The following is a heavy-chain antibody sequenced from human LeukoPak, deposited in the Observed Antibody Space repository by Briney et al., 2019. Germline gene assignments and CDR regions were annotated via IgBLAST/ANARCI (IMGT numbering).Heavy chain of an antibody. CDR1: GGTFNSHV. CDR2: IIPVFGTA. J-gene: IGHJ5*02. V-gene: IGHV1-69*05. CDR3: ARGYYYGSESYWHTKWFDP. Sequence: SVKVSCKAYGGTFNSHVISWLRQAPGQGLEWMGGIIPVFGTASYAEKFQGRVTITTDESTTTAYMEMSSITSEDTAVYYCARGYYYGSESYWHTKWFDPWGQGTLVTVSS. D-gene: IGHD3-10*01.